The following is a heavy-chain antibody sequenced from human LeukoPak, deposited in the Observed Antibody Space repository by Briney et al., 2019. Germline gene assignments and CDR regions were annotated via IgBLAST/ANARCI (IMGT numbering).Heavy chain of an antibody. V-gene: IGHV4-61*02. D-gene: IGHD3-3*01. CDR1: GGSISSGSYY. J-gene: IGHJ6*03. CDR2: IYTSEST. Sequence: SQTLSLTCTVSGGSISSGSYYWSWIRQPAGKGLEWIGRIYTSESTNYNPSLKSRVTISVDTSKNQFSLKLSSVTAADTAVYYCARAYDFPLEGYYYMDVWGKGTTVTVSS. CDR3: ARAYDFPLEGYYYMDV.